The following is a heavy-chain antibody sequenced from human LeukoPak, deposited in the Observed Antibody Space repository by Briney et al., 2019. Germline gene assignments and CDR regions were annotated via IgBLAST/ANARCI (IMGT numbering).Heavy chain of an antibody. J-gene: IGHJ4*02. CDR2: IYPGDSDS. D-gene: IGHD5-18*01. Sequence: HGESLKISCKGSGYSFTNYWIAWVRQMPGKGLEWMGIIYPGDSDSRYSPSFQGQVTISADKSISTAYPQWNSLKASDTAMYYCARRHKRGAYSYGVDYWGQGTLVTVSS. V-gene: IGHV5-51*01. CDR3: ARRHKRGAYSYGVDY. CDR1: GYSFTNYW.